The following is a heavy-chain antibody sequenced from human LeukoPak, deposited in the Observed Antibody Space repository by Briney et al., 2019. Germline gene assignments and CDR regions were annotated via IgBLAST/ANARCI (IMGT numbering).Heavy chain of an antibody. CDR3: ARSGLGYDSSGHEAFDI. J-gene: IGHJ3*02. D-gene: IGHD3-22*01. Sequence: PSETLSLTCTVSGGSISSSSYYWGWIRQPPGKGLEWIGSIYYSGSTYYNPSLKSRVTISVDTSKNQFSLKLSSVTAADTAVYYCARSGLGYDSSGHEAFDIWGQGTMVTVSS. CDR2: IYYSGST. CDR1: GGSISSSSYY. V-gene: IGHV4-39*07.